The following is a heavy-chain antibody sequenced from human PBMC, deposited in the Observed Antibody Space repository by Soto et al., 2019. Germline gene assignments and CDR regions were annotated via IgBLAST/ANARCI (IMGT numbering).Heavy chain of an antibody. D-gene: IGHD3-10*01. V-gene: IGHV4-59*08. CDR1: GGSISSYY. Sequence: TLSLTCTVSGGSISSYYWSWIRQPPGKGLEWIGYIYYSGSTNYNPSLKSRVTISVDTSKNQFSLKLSSVTAADTAVYYCARRYGGAFDIWGQGTMVTVSS. J-gene: IGHJ3*02. CDR2: IYYSGST. CDR3: ARRYGGAFDI.